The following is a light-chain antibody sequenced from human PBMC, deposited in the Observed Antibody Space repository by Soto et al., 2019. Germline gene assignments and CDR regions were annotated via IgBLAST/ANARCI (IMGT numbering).Light chain of an antibody. J-gene: IGKJ1*01. CDR1: QSLLYNSVNKNY. V-gene: IGKV4-1*01. Sequence: DIVMTQSPDSLAVSLGERATINCKSSQSLLYNSVNKNYLAWYQQKPGQPPRLLIYWASSRESGVPDRFSGSGSETDFTLTIGSLQAEYVAVYFCQQYYDIPQTFGQGTKVEIK. CDR2: WAS. CDR3: QQYYDIPQT.